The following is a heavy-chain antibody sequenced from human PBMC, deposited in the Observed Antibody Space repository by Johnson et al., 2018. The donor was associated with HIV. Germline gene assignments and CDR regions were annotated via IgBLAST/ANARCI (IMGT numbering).Heavy chain of an antibody. J-gene: IGHJ3*01. CDR3: ARHRGVYPTSPGGVGAFDF. CDR1: GFTFDDYG. CDR2: INWNGGST. Sequence: VLLVESGGRVVRPGGSLRLSCAASGFTFDDYGMSWVRQAPGKGLEWVCGINWNGGSTHFPDSLKGRFTISRDNAKNSLFLQMNSLRAEDTALYYCARHRGVYPTSPGGVGAFDFWGPGTMVTVSS. D-gene: IGHD1-26*01. V-gene: IGHV3-20*04.